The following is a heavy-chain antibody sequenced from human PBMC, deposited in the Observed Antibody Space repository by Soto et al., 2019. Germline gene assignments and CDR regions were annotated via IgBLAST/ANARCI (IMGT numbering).Heavy chain of an antibody. CDR3: AGGGFWLVYYYYYGMDV. CDR2: ISSSSSYI. CDR1: GFTFSSYS. D-gene: IGHD6-6*01. V-gene: IGHV3-21*01. Sequence: KPGGSLRLSCAASGFTFSSYSMNWVRQAPGKGLEWVSSISSSSSYIYYADSVKGRFTISRDNAKNSLYLQMNSLRAEDTAVYYCAGGGFWLVYYYYYGMDVWGQGTTVTVSS. J-gene: IGHJ6*02.